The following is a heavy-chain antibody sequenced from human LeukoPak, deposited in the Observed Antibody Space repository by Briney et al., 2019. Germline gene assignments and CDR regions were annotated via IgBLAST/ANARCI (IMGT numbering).Heavy chain of an antibody. V-gene: IGHV3-11*01. CDR1: GFTFSDYY. CDR3: ARYTYYYDSSGQSGAYYFDY. CDR2: ISSSGSTI. J-gene: IGHJ4*02. Sequence: PGGSLRLSCAASGFTFSDYYMSWIRQAPGKGLEWVSYISSSGSTIYYADSVKGRFTISRDNAKNSLYLQMNSLRAEDTAVYYCARYTYYYDSSGQSGAYYFDYWGQGTLVTVSS. D-gene: IGHD3-22*01.